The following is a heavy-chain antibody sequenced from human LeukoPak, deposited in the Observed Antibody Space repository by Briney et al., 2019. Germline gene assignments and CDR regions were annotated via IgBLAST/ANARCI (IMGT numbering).Heavy chain of an antibody. J-gene: IGHJ4*02. D-gene: IGHD5-12*01. CDR1: GDSVTSNTAA. V-gene: IGHV6-1*01. Sequence: SQTLSLPCAISGDSVTSNTAAWNWITQSPPRPPQWLGRTYYKSKWYNDYAVSVKSRITISADTSKNQLSLQLNSVTPEDSALYYCARGSGYEHFDYWGQGTLVTVSS. CDR3: ARGSGYEHFDY. CDR2: TYYKSKWYN.